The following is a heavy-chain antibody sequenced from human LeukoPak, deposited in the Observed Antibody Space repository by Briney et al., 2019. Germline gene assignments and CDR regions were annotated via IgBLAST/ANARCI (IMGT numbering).Heavy chain of an antibody. J-gene: IGHJ4*02. CDR1: GYTFTSYD. D-gene: IGHD5-18*01. V-gene: IGHV1-8*01. CDR3: ARATSSRDHTAGY. Sequence: ASVKVSCKASGYTFTSYDINWVRQATGQGLEWMGWMNPNSGNTGYAQKFQGRVTMTRNTSISTAYMELSSLKSEDTAVYYCARATSSRDHTAGYWGQGTLVTVSS. CDR2: MNPNSGNT.